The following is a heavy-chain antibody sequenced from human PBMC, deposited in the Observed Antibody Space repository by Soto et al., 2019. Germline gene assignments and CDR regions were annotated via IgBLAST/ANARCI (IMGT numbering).Heavy chain of an antibody. CDR1: GGSISSGDYY. V-gene: IGHV4-30-4*01. D-gene: IGHD3-16*01. CDR3: ARDVRGSYFDY. J-gene: IGHJ4*02. CDR2: IYYSGST. Sequence: QVQLQESGPGLVKPSQTLSLTCTVSGGSISSGDYYWSWIRQPPGKGLEWIGYIYYSGSTYYNPSLRSRVTISVDSSTNQFSLKLSSVTAADTAVYYCARDVRGSYFDYWGQGTLVTVSS.